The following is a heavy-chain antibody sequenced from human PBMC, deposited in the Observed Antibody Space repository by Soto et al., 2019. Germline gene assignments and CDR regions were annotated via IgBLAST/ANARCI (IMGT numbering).Heavy chain of an antibody. CDR1: GFVFKNYE. CDR2: ISNSGNTI. Sequence: GGSLGLSCVASGFVFKNYEMNWVRQAPGKGLEWISYISNSGNTIYVADSMRGRFTISRDNAKNSLFLQMNSLRADDTAVYYCARDIDNRDYYYGLDVWGQGTTVTVSS. J-gene: IGHJ6*02. D-gene: IGHD1-20*01. CDR3: ARDIDNRDYYYGLDV. V-gene: IGHV3-48*03.